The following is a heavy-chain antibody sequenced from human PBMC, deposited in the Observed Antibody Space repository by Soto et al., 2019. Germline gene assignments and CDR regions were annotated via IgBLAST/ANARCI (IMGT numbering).Heavy chain of an antibody. D-gene: IGHD5-18*01. CDR2: ISYDGSNK. J-gene: IGHJ6*02. CDR3: AKDRAGSYGQNYYYYYGMDV. V-gene: IGHV3-30*18. Sequence: GGSLRLSCAASGFTFSSYGMHWVRQAPGKGLEWVAVISYDGSNKYYADSVKGRFTISRDNSKNTLYLQMNSLRAEDTAVYYCAKDRAGSYGQNYYYYYGMDVWGQGTTVTVSS. CDR1: GFTFSSYG.